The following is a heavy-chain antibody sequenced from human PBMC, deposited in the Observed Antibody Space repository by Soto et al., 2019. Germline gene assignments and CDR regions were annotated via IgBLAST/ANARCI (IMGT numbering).Heavy chain of an antibody. CDR2: VSTYNGDT. CDR1: CYTFTRSG. CDR3: ARQGSWPYYYYGLDV. J-gene: IGHJ6*02. D-gene: IGHD1-26*01. Sequence: GASVKVSCKSRCYTFTRSGIRLLRQAPGQGLEWMGWVSTYNGDTNSAQKFQGRVTMTADTSTGTAYMELMSLKSDDTAVYYCARQGSWPYYYYGLDVWGQGTTVTVSS. V-gene: IGHV1-18*01.